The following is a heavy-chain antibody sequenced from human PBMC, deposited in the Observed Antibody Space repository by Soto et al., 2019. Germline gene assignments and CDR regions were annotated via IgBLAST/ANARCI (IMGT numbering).Heavy chain of an antibody. J-gene: IGHJ6*02. V-gene: IGHV4-4*07. D-gene: IGHD6-13*01. CDR2: IYTSGST. CDR1: GGSISSYS. Sequence: XETLSLTCTVAGGSISSYSWSWIRQPAGKGLEWIGRIYTSGSTNYNPSLKSRVTMSVDTSKNQFSLKLSSVTAADTAVYYCARDTAWAAAGYYYYYGMDVWGHGTTVTVSS. CDR3: ARDTAWAAAGYYYYYGMDV.